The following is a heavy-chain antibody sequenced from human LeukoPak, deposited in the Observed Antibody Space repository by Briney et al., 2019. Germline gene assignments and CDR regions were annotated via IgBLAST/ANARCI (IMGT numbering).Heavy chain of an antibody. CDR2: VSYSGTT. D-gene: IGHD3-22*01. J-gene: IGHJ4*02. Sequence: PSETLSLTCTVSGGSISGSSYYWGWIRQPPGKGLDWLGSVSYSGTTYYNPSLKSRVTISVDTSKNLFSLRLSSVTAADTAVYYCASGVSRYYDSRGYFDYWGQGTLVTFSS. CDR1: GGSISGSSYY. CDR3: ASGVSRYYDSRGYFDY. V-gene: IGHV4-39*07.